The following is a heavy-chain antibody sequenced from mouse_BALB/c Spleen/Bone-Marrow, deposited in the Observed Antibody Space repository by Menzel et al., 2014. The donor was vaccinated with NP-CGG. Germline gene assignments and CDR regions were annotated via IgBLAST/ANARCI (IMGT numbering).Heavy chain of an antibody. CDR1: GFNIKDTY. Sequence: VQLQQSGAELVKPGASVKLSCTASGFNIKDTYMHWVKQRPEQGLEWIGRIDPANGNTKYDPKFQGKATITADTSSNTAYLQLSSLTSEDTAVYYCATMITDWYFDVWGAGITVTASS. CDR2: IDPANGNT. CDR3: ATMITDWYFDV. J-gene: IGHJ1*01. D-gene: IGHD2-4*01. V-gene: IGHV14-3*02.